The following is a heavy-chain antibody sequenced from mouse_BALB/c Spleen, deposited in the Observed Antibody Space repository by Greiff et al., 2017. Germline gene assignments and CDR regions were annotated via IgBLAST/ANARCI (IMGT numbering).Heavy chain of an antibody. Sequence: EVQGVESGGGLVQPGGSLKLSCAASGFTFSSYGMSWVRQTPDKRLELVATINSNGGSTYYPDSVKGRFTISRDNAKNTLYLQMSSLKSEDTAMYYCARDEPYYYGSSEGYFDYWGQGTTLTVSS. CDR3: ARDEPYYYGSSEGYFDY. CDR1: GFTFSSYG. D-gene: IGHD1-1*01. CDR2: INSNGGST. V-gene: IGHV5-6-3*01. J-gene: IGHJ2*01.